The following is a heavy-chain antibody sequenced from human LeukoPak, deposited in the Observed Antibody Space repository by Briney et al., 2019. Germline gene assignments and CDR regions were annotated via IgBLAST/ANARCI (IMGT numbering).Heavy chain of an antibody. J-gene: IGHJ5*02. V-gene: IGHV4-30-4*08. Sequence: SETLSLTCTVSGGSISSGDYYWSWIRQPPGKGLEWIGYIYYSGGTYYNPSLKSRVTISVDTSKDQFSLKLSSVTAADTAVYYCARDSSQYSWFDPWGQGTLVTVSS. CDR3: ARDSSQYSWFDP. D-gene: IGHD6-13*01. CDR1: GGSISSGDYY. CDR2: IYYSGGT.